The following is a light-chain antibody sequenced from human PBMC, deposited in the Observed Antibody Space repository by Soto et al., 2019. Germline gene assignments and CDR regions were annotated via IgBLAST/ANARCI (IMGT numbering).Light chain of an antibody. V-gene: IGKV1-39*01. Sequence: DIQMTQSPSSLSASVGDRVTITCRASQSISSYLNWYQQKPGKAPKLLIYAASSLQSGVPSRFSGSGSGTDFTLPISSLQPEDFATYYCQQSYSTLLTFGPGTKVDIK. CDR3: QQSYSTLLT. J-gene: IGKJ3*01. CDR2: AAS. CDR1: QSISSY.